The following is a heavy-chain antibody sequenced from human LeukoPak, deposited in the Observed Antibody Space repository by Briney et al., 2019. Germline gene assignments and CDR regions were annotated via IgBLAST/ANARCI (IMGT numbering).Heavy chain of an antibody. CDR1: GGSISSYY. Sequence: SETLSLTCTVSGGSISSYYWSWVRQPPGKGLEWIGYISYSGSTKYNPSLKSRVTISLDTSKNQFSLKLSSVTAADTAVYYCARRGYANPFDCWGQGTLVTVSS. J-gene: IGHJ4*02. D-gene: IGHD5-12*01. CDR3: ARRGYANPFDC. CDR2: ISYSGST. V-gene: IGHV4-59*08.